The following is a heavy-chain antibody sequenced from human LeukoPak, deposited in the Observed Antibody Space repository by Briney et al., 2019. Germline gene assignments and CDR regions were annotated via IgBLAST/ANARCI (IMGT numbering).Heavy chain of an antibody. CDR1: GFTFSSYA. V-gene: IGHV3-23*01. J-gene: IGHJ4*02. D-gene: IGHD2-8*01. Sequence: GGSLRFSCAASGFTFSSYAMSWVRQAPGKGLDWVSAISDSGGSTYDADSVKGRFTISRDNSKNTLYLQMNSLRAEDTAVYYCAKDTSIGRYCTNGVCSPFDYWGQGTLVTVSS. CDR3: AKDTSIGRYCTNGVCSPFDY. CDR2: ISDSGGST.